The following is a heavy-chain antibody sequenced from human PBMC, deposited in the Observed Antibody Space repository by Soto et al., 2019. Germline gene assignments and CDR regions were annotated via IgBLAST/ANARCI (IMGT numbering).Heavy chain of an antibody. CDR3: ARDPGNRIDY. Sequence: GGSLRLSCEASGFTFSSYWMHWVRQAPGKGLVWVSRLKTDGSSTSYADSVKGRFTISRDDAKNTRYLQMNSLRAEDTAVYYCARDPGNRIDYWGQGTLVTVSS. V-gene: IGHV3-74*01. J-gene: IGHJ4*02. CDR1: GFTFSSYW. CDR2: LKTDGSST.